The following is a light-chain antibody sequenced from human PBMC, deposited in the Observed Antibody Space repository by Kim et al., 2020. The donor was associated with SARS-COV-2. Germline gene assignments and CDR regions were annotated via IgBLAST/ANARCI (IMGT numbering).Light chain of an antibody. CDR1: QAISTY. Sequence: AIRVTQSPSSLSASTGDRVTITCRASQAISTYLAWYQQKPGKAPKLLIYAASTLQSGVPSRFSGSGSGTDFTLTISCLQSEDFATYYCQQYYDNLRTFGQGTKVDIK. J-gene: IGKJ1*01. CDR3: QQYYDNLRT. CDR2: AAS. V-gene: IGKV1-8*01.